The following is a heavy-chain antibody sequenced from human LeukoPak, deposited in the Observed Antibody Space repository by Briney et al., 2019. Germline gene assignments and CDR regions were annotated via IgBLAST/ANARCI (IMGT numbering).Heavy chain of an antibody. CDR1: GGSISGYY. CDR3: ARTPLRFLEFFYMDV. D-gene: IGHD3-3*01. J-gene: IGHJ6*03. V-gene: IGHV4-4*08. CDR2: IYTSGST. Sequence: SETLSLTCTVSGGSISGYYWTWIRQPPGKGLEWIGYIYTSGSTNYNPSLKSRVTISVDTSKNQFSLKLSSVTAADTAVYYCARTPLRFLEFFYMDVWGKGTTVTVSS.